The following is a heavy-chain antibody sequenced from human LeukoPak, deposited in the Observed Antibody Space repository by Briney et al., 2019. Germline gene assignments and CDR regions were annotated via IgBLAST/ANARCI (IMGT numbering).Heavy chain of an antibody. CDR1: GYTFTSYY. CDR2: TNPSGGST. V-gene: IGHV1-46*01. D-gene: IGHD3-10*01. Sequence: GASVKVSCKASGYTFTSYYMHWVRQAPGQGLEWMGITNPSGGSTSYAQKFQGRVTMTRDTSTSTVYMELSSLRSEDTAVYYCARARDMVRGLILTGGFDYWGQGTLVTVSS. CDR3: ARARDMVRGLILTGGFDY. J-gene: IGHJ4*02.